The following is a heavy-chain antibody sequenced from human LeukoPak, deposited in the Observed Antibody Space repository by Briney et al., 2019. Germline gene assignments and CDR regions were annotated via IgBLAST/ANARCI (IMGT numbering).Heavy chain of an antibody. J-gene: IGHJ6*03. D-gene: IGHD5-12*01. Sequence: GGSLRLSCAASGFTFSSYSMNWVRQAPGKGLEWVSSISSSSYIYYADSVKGRFTISRDNAKNSLYLQMNSLRAEDTAVYYCARDRATHYYMDVWGKGTTVTVSS. CDR3: ARDRATHYYMDV. CDR1: GFTFSSYS. V-gene: IGHV3-21*01. CDR2: ISSSSYI.